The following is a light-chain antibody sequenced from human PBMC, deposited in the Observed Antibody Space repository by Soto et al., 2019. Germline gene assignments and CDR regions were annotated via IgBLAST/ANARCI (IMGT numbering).Light chain of an antibody. CDR3: QQYHDWPFT. CDR2: GAS. V-gene: IGKV3-15*01. CDR1: QSLNSN. J-gene: IGKJ3*01. Sequence: EMIMTQSPATLSVSPGERATLSCRASQSLNSNLVWYQQRPGQAPRVLIYGASTRAAGIPARFSGSGSETDFTLTISSLQSEDFALYFCQQYHDWPFTFGPGTKVDSK.